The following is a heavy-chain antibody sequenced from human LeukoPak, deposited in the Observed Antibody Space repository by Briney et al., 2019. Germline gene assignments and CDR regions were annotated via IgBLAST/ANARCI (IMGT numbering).Heavy chain of an antibody. CDR1: GYTFTGYY. CDR3: ARGLTVGATLSP. Sequence: ASVKVSGKASGYTFTGYYMHWVRQAPGQGLEWMGWINPNSGGTNYAQKFQGRVTMTRDTSISTAYMELSRLRSDDTAVYYCARGLTVGATLSPWGQGTLVTVSS. CDR2: INPNSGGT. J-gene: IGHJ5*02. D-gene: IGHD1-26*01. V-gene: IGHV1-2*02.